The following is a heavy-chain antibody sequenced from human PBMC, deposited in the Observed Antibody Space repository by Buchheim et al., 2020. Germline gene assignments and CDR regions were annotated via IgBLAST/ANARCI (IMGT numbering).Heavy chain of an antibody. CDR3: AKDRNYFDY. CDR1: GFTFSSYG. V-gene: IGHV3-30*02. Sequence: QVQLVESGGGVVQPGRSLRLSCAASGFTFSSYGMHWVRQAPGKGLEWVAFIRYDGSNKYYAGSVKGRFTISRDNSKNTLYLQMNSLRAEDTAVYYCAKDRNYFDYWGQGTL. J-gene: IGHJ4*02. CDR2: IRYDGSNK.